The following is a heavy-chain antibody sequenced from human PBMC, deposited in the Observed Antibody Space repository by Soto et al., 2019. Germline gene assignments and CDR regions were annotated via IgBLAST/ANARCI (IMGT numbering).Heavy chain of an antibody. Sequence: VNVSCKASGYTFTSYYMHWVRQAPGQGLEWKGIINPSGGSTSYAQKFQGRVTMTRDTSTSTVYMELSSLRSEDTAVYYCARGFGVVVPAATAADHNDVFAIWGQGTMVTVSS. V-gene: IGHV1-46*01. CDR1: GYTFTSYY. CDR3: ARGFGVVVPAATAADHNDVFAI. CDR2: INPSGGST. J-gene: IGHJ3*02. D-gene: IGHD2-2*01.